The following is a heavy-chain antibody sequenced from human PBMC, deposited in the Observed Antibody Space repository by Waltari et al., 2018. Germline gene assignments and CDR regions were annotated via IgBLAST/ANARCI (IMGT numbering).Heavy chain of an antibody. J-gene: IGHJ5*02. Sequence: QVQLVQSGAEVKRPGASVKVSCKASGYTFTGYYMHWVRQAPGQGLEWMGRINPNSGGTNYAQKFQGRVTMTRDTSISTAYMELSRLRSDDTAVYYCAREADPGYSSGWYHWGQGTLVTVSS. CDR3: AREADPGYSSGWYH. CDR2: INPNSGGT. CDR1: GYTFTGYY. D-gene: IGHD6-19*01. V-gene: IGHV1-2*06.